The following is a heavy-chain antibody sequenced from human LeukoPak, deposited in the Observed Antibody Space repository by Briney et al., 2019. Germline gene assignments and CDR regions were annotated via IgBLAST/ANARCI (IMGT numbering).Heavy chain of an antibody. V-gene: IGHV3-23*01. D-gene: IGHD2-2*01. J-gene: IGHJ6*02. CDR1: GFTFSSYA. CDR3: AKDRFDIVVVPAPDMDV. Sequence: AGGSLRLSCAASGFTFSSYAMSWVRQAPGKGLEWVSAISGSGGSTYYADSVKGRFTISRDNSKNTLYLQMNSLRAEDTAVYYFAKDRFDIVVVPAPDMDVWGQGTTVTVSS. CDR2: ISGSGGST.